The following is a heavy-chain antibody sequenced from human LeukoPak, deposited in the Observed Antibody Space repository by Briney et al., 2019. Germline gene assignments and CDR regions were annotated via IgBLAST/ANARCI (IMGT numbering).Heavy chain of an antibody. CDR2: ICYSGST. CDR1: AGSISSGDYY. D-gene: IGHD6-13*01. Sequence: SQTLSLTCTVSAGSISSGDYYWSWIRQPPGKGLEWIGYICYSGSTYYNPSLKSRITISVDTSKNQFSLKLSSVSAADTAVYYCARVGRSWPDDAFDIWGQGTMVTVSS. V-gene: IGHV4-30-4*01. CDR3: ARVGRSWPDDAFDI. J-gene: IGHJ3*02.